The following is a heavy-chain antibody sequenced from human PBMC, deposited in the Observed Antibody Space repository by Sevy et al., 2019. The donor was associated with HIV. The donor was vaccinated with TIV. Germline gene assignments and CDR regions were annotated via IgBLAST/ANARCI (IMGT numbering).Heavy chain of an antibody. CDR3: ASVVKNDFWDGHVNYYGLDV. Sequence: GGSLRLSCAASGFTFNYAWMSWVRQAPGKGLEWVGRIKSRTDGGTADYAAHVKGRFTISRDDSENTLYLQMNSLKTEDTAVYYCASVVKNDFWDGHVNYYGLDVWGQGTTVTVSS. CDR1: GFTFNYAW. V-gene: IGHV3-15*01. J-gene: IGHJ6*02. CDR2: IKSRTDGGTA. D-gene: IGHD3-3*01.